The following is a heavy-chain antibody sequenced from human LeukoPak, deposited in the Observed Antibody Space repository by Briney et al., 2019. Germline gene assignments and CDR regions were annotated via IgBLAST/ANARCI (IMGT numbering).Heavy chain of an antibody. Sequence: TGGSLRLSCAAPGFTFSDYWMSWVREPPGKGLEWVANINQDGSEKFYVDSVKGRFTISRDNSKNTLYLQMNSLRAEDTAVYYCAKARRDGYNYDYWGRGTLVTVSS. J-gene: IGHJ4*02. D-gene: IGHD5-24*01. CDR3: AKARRDGYNYDY. CDR2: INQDGSEK. V-gene: IGHV3-7*05. CDR1: GFTFSDYW.